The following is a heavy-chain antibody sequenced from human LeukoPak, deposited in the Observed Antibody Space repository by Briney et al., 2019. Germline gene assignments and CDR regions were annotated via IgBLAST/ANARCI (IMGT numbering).Heavy chain of an antibody. V-gene: IGHV4-59*12. CDR2: IYYSGST. J-gene: IGHJ4*02. D-gene: IGHD3-22*01. CDR3: AREGTYDSSGYYLGAFDY. CDR1: GGSISSYY. Sequence: PSETLSLTCTVSGGSISSYYWSWIRQPPGKGLEWIGYIYYSGSTNYNPSLKSRVTISVDTSKNQFSLKLGSVTAADTAVYYCAREGTYDSSGYYLGAFDYWGQGTLVTVSS.